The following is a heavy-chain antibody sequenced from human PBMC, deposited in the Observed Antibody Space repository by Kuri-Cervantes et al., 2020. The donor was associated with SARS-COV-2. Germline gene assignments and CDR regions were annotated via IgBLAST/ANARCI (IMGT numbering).Heavy chain of an antibody. D-gene: IGHD4-11*01. J-gene: IGHJ4*02. CDR2: INPDGSYT. Sequence: GGSLRLSCAASGFTFSGHWILGVRQAPGKGLVWVSRINPDGSYTNNADPVKGRFTLSRDNAKNMLFLQMNSLRAEDTAVYFCASAIMTTVSPLDYWGQGTLVTVSS. V-gene: IGHV3-74*01. CDR3: ASAIMTTVSPLDY. CDR1: GFTFSGHW.